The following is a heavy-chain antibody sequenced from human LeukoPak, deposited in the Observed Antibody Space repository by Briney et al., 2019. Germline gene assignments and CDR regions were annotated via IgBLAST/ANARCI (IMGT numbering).Heavy chain of an antibody. CDR2: ITTGRGDT. CDR1: GYTFTDYA. CDR3: ARGGKQWRGGNYFDS. J-gene: IGHJ4*02. Sequence: ASVKVSYKASGYTFTDYALHWVRQAPGQSREWMGWITTGRGDTQYSQAFQRRITITRDKSASTVSMDLSALRSEDTAVYYCARGGKQWRGGNYFDSWGQGTLVAVSS. D-gene: IGHD6-19*01. V-gene: IGHV1-3*04.